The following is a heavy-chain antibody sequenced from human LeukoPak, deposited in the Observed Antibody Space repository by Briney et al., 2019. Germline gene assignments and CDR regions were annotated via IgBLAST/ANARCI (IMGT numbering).Heavy chain of an antibody. Sequence: GGSLRLSCAASGFTFSSYSMNWVRQAPGKGLEWVSSISSSSSYIYYADSVKGRFTISRDNAKNSLYLQMNSLRAEDTAVYYCARDGGLRYFDWLQHYYFDYWGQGTLVTVSS. CDR1: GFTFSSYS. CDR2: ISSSSSYI. J-gene: IGHJ4*02. V-gene: IGHV3-21*04. CDR3: ARDGGLRYFDWLQHYYFDY. D-gene: IGHD3-9*01.